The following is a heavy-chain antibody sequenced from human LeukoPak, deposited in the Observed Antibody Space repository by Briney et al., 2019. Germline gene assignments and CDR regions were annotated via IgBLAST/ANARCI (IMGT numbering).Heavy chain of an antibody. D-gene: IGHD3-3*01. V-gene: IGHV3-23*01. CDR2: FSGSGSST. J-gene: IGHJ4*02. Sequence: PGGSLRLSCAASGFTFSNFGMSWVRQAPGKGLEWVSSFSGSGSSTYYADSVKGRFSVSRDNSKNTLYLQMTSLRAEDTAVYYCARDGPHYDFWSGPAYWGQGTLVTVSS. CDR3: ARDGPHYDFWSGPAY. CDR1: GFTFSNFG.